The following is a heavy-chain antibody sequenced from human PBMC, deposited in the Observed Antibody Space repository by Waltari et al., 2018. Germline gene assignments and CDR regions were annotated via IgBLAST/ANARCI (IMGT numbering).Heavy chain of an antibody. J-gene: IGHJ4*02. CDR1: GGPFSSYA. D-gene: IGHD1-7*01. CDR3: ARETWNYYYFDY. V-gene: IGHV1-69*01. Sequence: QVQLVQSGAEVKKPGSSVKVSCKASGGPFSSYAISWVRQAPGQGLGWMGGIIPIFGTANYAQKFQGRVTITADESTSTAYMELSSLRSEDTAVYYCARETWNYYYFDYWGQGTLVTVSS. CDR2: IIPIFGTA.